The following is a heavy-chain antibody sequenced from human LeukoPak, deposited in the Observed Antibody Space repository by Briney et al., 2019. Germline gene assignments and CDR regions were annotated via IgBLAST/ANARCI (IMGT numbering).Heavy chain of an antibody. Sequence: ASVNVSCKASGYTFTNYYIHWVRQAPGQGLEWMGIISPSSGSTTYAQKFQGRVTMTRDTSTSTVYMEVTSLKYEDTAVYYCARDGETITAGGNSIHFDYWGQGTTVTVSS. V-gene: IGHV1-46*01. CDR3: ARDGETITAGGNSIHFDY. CDR1: GYTFTNYY. CDR2: ISPSSGST. D-gene: IGHD6-13*01. J-gene: IGHJ4*03.